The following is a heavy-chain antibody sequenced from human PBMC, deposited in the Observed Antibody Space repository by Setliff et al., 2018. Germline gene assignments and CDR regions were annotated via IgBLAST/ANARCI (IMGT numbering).Heavy chain of an antibody. J-gene: IGHJ6*03. Sequence: GGSLRLSCAASGFTFSSYSMKWVRQAPGKGLEWISYIDISSTTIYYADSVKGRFTISRDNAKNSLYLQTNSLRAGDTAVYYCARVGRERSNGECYSTTPCYSYYMDVWGKGTTVTVSS. D-gene: IGHD2-8*01. V-gene: IGHV3-48*01. CDR2: IDISSTTI. CDR1: GFTFSSYS. CDR3: ARVGRERSNGECYSTTPCYSYYMDV.